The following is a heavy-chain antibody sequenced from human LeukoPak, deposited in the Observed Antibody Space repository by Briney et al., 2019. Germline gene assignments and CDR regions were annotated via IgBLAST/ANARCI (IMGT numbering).Heavy chain of an antibody. CDR3: ARDSGYSGYGFDY. Sequence: GGSLRLSCAASGFTFSSYSMNWVRQAPGKGLEWVSSISSSSSYIYYADSVKGRFTTSRDNAKNSLYLQMNSLRAEDTAVYYCARDSGYSGYGFDYWGQGTLVTVSS. CDR1: GFTFSSYS. CDR2: ISSSSSYI. V-gene: IGHV3-21*01. J-gene: IGHJ4*02. D-gene: IGHD5-12*01.